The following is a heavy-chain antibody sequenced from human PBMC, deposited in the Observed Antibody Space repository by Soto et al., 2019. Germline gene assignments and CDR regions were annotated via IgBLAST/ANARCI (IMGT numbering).Heavy chain of an antibody. CDR3: ASSGYSSSTDDYYYYYMDV. D-gene: IGHD6-6*01. V-gene: IGHV1-8*02. CDR2: MNPNSGNT. Sequence: ASVKVSCKASGGTFSIYTISWVRQATGQGLEWMGWMNPNSGNTGYAQKFQGRVTMTRNTSISTAYMELSSLRSEDTAVYYCASSGYSSSTDDYYYYYMDVWGKGTTLTVSS. J-gene: IGHJ6*03. CDR1: GGTFSIYT.